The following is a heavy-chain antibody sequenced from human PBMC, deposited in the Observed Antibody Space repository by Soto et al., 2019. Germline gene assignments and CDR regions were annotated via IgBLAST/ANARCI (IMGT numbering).Heavy chain of an antibody. CDR1: GFTFSSYG. CDR3: AKVLKAVAGYYYYYYGMDV. J-gene: IGHJ6*02. Sequence: ESGGGVVQPGRSLRLSCAASGFTFSSYGMHWVRQAPGKGLEWVAVISYDGSNKYYADSVKGRFTISRDNSKNTLYLQMNSLRAEDTAVYYCAKVLKAVAGYYYYYYGMDVWGQGTTVTVSS. CDR2: ISYDGSNK. D-gene: IGHD6-19*01. V-gene: IGHV3-30*18.